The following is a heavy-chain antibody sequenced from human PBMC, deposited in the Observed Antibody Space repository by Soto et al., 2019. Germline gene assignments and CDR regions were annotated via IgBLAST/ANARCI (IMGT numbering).Heavy chain of an antibody. Sequence: GGSLRLSCAASGFTFSSYAMSWVRQAPGKGLEWVSAISGSGGSTYYADSVKGRFTISRDNSKNTLYPQMNSLRAEDTAVYYCAKVGDNYVSDYVEHFDYWGQGTLVTVSS. V-gene: IGHV3-23*01. CDR3: AKVGDNYVSDYVEHFDY. CDR1: GFTFSSYA. D-gene: IGHD4-17*01. CDR2: ISGSGGST. J-gene: IGHJ4*02.